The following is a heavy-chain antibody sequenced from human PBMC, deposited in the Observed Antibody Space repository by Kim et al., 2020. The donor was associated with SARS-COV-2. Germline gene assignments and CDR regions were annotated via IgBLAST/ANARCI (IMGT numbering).Heavy chain of an antibody. Sequence: SETLSLTCAVYGASLNNFYWSWLRQSPGTGLEWIAEINHRGSTNYNPSLKSRVTISADTSKSQFSLKVNSVTVADTAVYYCARETSRGDDAFDLWGHGT. CDR2: INHRGST. CDR3: ARETSRGDDAFDL. D-gene: IGHD3-10*01. J-gene: IGHJ3*01. CDR1: GASLNNFY. V-gene: IGHV4-34*01.